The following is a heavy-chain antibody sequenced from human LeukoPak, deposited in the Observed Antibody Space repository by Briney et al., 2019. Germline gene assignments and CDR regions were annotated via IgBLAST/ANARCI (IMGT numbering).Heavy chain of an antibody. CDR3: ARGRRRDGYNYGYYYYYYMDV. Sequence: GGSLRLSCAASGFTFSSYAMSWVRQAPGKGLEWASAISGSGGSTYYPGSVKGRFTISRENAKNSLYLQMNSLGAGDTAVYYCARGRRRDGYNYGYYYYYYMDVWGKGTTVTISS. D-gene: IGHD5-24*01. CDR2: ISGSGGST. V-gene: IGHV3-23*01. CDR1: GFTFSSYA. J-gene: IGHJ6*03.